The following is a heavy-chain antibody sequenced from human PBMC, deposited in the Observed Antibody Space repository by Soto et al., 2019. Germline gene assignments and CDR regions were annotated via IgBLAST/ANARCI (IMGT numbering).Heavy chain of an antibody. CDR1: GYTFTGYY. CDR3: ARVSKGAGWYFDY. CDR2: VNPNSGGT. D-gene: IGHD1-26*01. Sequence: ASVKVSCKASGYTFTGYYMHWVRQAPGQGLEWMGWVNPNSGGTNYAQKFQGWVTMTRDTSISTAYMELSRLRSDDTAVYYCARVSKGAGWYFDYWGQGTLVTVSS. J-gene: IGHJ4*02. V-gene: IGHV1-2*04.